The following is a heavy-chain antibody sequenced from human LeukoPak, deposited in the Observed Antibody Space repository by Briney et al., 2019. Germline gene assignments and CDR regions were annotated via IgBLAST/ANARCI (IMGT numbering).Heavy chain of an antibody. D-gene: IGHD3-9*01. V-gene: IGHV4-4*02. J-gene: IGHJ3*02. CDR2: LYKSGNT. CDR1: AGSISSNYW. CDR3: ASPGSYYDILTGPLDAFDI. Sequence: PSGTLSLTCAVSAGSISSNYWGSWVRPPPGRGVGWIGELYKSGNTHYNPSRKSRVTLTADTSKHQFSLKLSSVTAADTAVYYCASPGSYYDILTGPLDAFDIWGQGTMVTVSS.